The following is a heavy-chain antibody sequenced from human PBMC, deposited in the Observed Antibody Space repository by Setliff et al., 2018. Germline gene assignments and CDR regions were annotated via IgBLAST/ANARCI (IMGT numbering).Heavy chain of an antibody. D-gene: IGHD2-2*01. Sequence: LSLTCAASGFTFRNLWMTWVRQAPGKGLEWVGRIKSNPDGGTTDYAAHVKGRFTISRDDSKNTVYLQMDSLKTEDTAVYYCTTYASPDYWGQGTLVTVSS. CDR1: GFTFRNLW. CDR2: IKSNPDGGTT. V-gene: IGHV3-15*01. J-gene: IGHJ4*02. CDR3: TTYASPDY.